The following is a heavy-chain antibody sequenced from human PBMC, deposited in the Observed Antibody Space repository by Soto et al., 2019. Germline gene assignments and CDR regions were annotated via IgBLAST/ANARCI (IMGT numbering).Heavy chain of an antibody. V-gene: IGHV3-23*01. CDR3: AKDRWGGYSGESLVDSVNYFDY. CDR1: GFTFSSYA. D-gene: IGHD5-12*01. Sequence: EVQLLESGGGLVQPGGSLRLSCAASGFTFSSYAMSWVRQAPGKGLEWVSAISGSGGSTYYADSVKGRFTISRENSKNTLYLQMNSLRAEDTAVYYCAKDRWGGYSGESLVDSVNYFDYWGQGTLVTVSS. J-gene: IGHJ4*02. CDR2: ISGSGGST.